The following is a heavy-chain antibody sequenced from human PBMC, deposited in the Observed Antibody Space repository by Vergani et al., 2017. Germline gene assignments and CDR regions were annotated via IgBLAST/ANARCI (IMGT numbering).Heavy chain of an antibody. J-gene: IGHJ3*02. CDR2: INHSGST. Sequence: QVQLQQWGAGLLKPSETLSLTCAVYGGSFSGYYWSWIRQPPGKGLEWIGEINHSGSTNNNPSLKSRVTISVDTSKNQFSLKLSSVTAADTAVYYCARGRGSRSSSWSHAFDIWGQGTMVTVSS. CDR1: GGSFSGYY. V-gene: IGHV4-34*01. CDR3: ARGRGSRSSSWSHAFDI. D-gene: IGHD6-13*01.